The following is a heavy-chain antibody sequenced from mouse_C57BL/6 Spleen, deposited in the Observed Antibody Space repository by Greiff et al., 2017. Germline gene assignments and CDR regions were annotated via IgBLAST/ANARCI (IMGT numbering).Heavy chain of an antibody. CDR3: ARDYYGSSYGYYAMDY. CDR2: IDPEDGKT. V-gene: IGHV14-2*01. CDR1: GFNIQDYY. J-gene: IGHJ4*01. D-gene: IGHD1-1*01. Sequence: DVKLVESGAELVKPGASVKLSCTASGFNIQDYYMHWVKQRTEQGLGWIGRIDPEDGKTKYAPKFQGKATITADTSSNTAYLQLSSLTSEDTAVYYCARDYYGSSYGYYAMDYWGQGTSVTVSS.